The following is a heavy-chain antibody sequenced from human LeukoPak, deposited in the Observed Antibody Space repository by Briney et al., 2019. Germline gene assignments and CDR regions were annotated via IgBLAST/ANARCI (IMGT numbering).Heavy chain of an antibody. CDR2: VYRSGSI. V-gene: IGHV4-4*07. D-gene: IGHD5-24*01. Sequence: SETLSLTCTVSGGSINSHYWSWIRQSAEKGLEYIGRVYRSGSINDNPSLKGRVAMSIDRSKNQFSLKLSSVTAADTAVYYCAREGWLQLVDYFDYWGQGTLVTVSS. CDR3: AREGWLQLVDYFDY. CDR1: GGSINSHY. J-gene: IGHJ4*02.